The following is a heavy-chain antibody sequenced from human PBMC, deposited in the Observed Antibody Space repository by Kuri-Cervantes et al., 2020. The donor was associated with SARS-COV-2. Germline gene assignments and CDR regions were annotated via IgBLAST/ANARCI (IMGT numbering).Heavy chain of an antibody. V-gene: IGHV3-23*01. CDR1: GFTFSSYA. J-gene: IGHJ4*02. CDR2: ISGSGGST. D-gene: IGHD3-22*01. Sequence: LSLTCAASGFTFSSYAMSWVRQAPGKGLEWVSAISGSGGSTYYADSVKGRFTISRDNSKNTLYLQMNSLRAEDTAVYYCARLTLGDDSSGYSNWGQGTLVTVSS. CDR3: ARLTLGDDSSGYSN.